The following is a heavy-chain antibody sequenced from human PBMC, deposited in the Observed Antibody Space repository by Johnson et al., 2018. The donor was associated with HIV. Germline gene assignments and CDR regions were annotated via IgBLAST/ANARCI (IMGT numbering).Heavy chain of an antibody. V-gene: IGHV3-66*01. Sequence: VQLVESGGGLVQPGGSLRLSCAASGFTVSSYYMSWVRQAPGKGLEWVSVLFSGGRTYSADSVKGRFTISRDNSKNTLYLQMNSLRAEDTAVYYCARACRDGYTCDAFDIWGQGTMVTVSS. D-gene: IGHD5-24*01. CDR3: ARACRDGYTCDAFDI. CDR2: LFSGGRT. CDR1: GFTVSSYY. J-gene: IGHJ3*02.